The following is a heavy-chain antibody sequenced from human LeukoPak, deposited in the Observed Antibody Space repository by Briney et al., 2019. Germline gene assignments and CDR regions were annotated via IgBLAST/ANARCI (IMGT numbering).Heavy chain of an antibody. CDR1: GFTVSNKY. J-gene: IGHJ3*02. CDR2: IYSDGRT. D-gene: IGHD2-2*01. CDR3: AREGGQWYQLAWRGDAFDI. V-gene: IGHV3-53*05. Sequence: GGSLRLSCAASGFTVSNKYMTWVRQAPGKGLEWVSLIYSDGRTYYADSVKGRCTISRDNSKNTLYLQMNSLRSDDTAVYYCAREGGQWYQLAWRGDAFDIWGQGTMVTVSS.